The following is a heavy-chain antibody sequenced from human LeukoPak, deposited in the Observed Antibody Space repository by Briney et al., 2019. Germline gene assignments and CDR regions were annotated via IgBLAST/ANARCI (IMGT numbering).Heavy chain of an antibody. V-gene: IGHV4-39*07. Sequence: SETLSLTCTVSGGSISSGPYYWGWIRQPPGRGLEWIGTIYYSGSTSYNPSLKSRVTISVDTSKNQFSLKLSSVTAADTAVYYCARVTGGAFDIWGQGTMVTVSS. CDR3: ARVTGGAFDI. CDR2: IYYSGST. CDR1: GGSISSGPYY. D-gene: IGHD1-14*01. J-gene: IGHJ3*02.